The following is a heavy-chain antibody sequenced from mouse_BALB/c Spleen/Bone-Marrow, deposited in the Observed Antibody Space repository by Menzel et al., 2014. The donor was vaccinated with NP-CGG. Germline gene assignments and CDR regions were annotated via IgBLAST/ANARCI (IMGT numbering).Heavy chain of an antibody. D-gene: IGHD2-4*01. CDR3: ATMITDWYFDV. CDR2: IDPANGNT. J-gene: IGHJ1*01. Sequence: RPEQGLEWIGRIDPANGNTKYDPKFQGKATITADTSSNTAYLQLSSLTSEDTAVYYCATMITDWYFDVWGAGTTVTVSS. V-gene: IGHV14-3*02.